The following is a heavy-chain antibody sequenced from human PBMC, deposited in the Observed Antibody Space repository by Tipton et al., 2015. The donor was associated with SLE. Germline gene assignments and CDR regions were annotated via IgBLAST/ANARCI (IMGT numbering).Heavy chain of an antibody. Sequence: TLSLTCAVYGGSFSGYYWSWIRQPPGKGLEWIGEINHSGSTNYNPPLKSRVTISVDTSKNQFSLKLSSVTAADTAVYYCAGVSRDAFEIWGQGTMVTVSS. CDR3: AGVSRDAFEI. CDR1: GGSFSGYY. D-gene: IGHD5/OR15-5a*01. V-gene: IGHV4-34*01. CDR2: INHSGST. J-gene: IGHJ3*02.